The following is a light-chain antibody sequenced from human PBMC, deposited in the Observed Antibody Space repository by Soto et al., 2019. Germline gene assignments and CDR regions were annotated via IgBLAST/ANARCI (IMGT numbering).Light chain of an antibody. CDR3: QQRSNWPST. CDR1: QSVSSY. Sequence: EIVLTQSPVTLSLSPGKRSTLSCRARQSVSSYLAWYQQKPGQAPRLLIYDASNRATGIPARFSGSGSGTDFTLTISSLEPEDFAFYYCQQRSNWPSTFGGGTKVEIK. CDR2: DAS. J-gene: IGKJ4*01. V-gene: IGKV3-11*01.